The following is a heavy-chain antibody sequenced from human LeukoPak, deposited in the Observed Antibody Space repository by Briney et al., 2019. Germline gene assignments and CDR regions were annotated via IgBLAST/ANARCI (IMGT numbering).Heavy chain of an antibody. D-gene: IGHD3-10*01. J-gene: IGHJ6*03. CDR2: INHSGST. CDR1: GGSFSGYY. V-gene: IGHV4-34*01. CDR3: ARPTPQRAYYYGSGSYPQKNYYMDV. Sequence: PSETLSLTCAVYGGSFSGYYWSWIRQPPGKGLEWIGEINHSGSTNYNPSLKSRVTISVDTSKNQFSLKLSSVTAADTAVYYCARPTPQRAYYYGSGSYPQKNYYMDVWGKGTTVTISS.